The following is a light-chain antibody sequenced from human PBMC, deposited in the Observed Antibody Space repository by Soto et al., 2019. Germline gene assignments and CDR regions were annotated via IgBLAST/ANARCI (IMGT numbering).Light chain of an antibody. CDR2: GAS. CDR3: QQYNSWPLT. CDR1: QSVGSS. J-gene: IGKJ4*01. Sequence: EIVMTQSPATLSVSPGERATLSCRASQSVGSSLAWYQRKPGQAPRLLIYGASTRATGIPATFSGSGSGTEFPLTISSLQSEDFAVYYCQQYNSWPLTFGGGTKVEIK. V-gene: IGKV3-15*01.